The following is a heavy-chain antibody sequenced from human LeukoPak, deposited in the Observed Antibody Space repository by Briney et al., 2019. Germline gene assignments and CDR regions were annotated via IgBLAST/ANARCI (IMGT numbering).Heavy chain of an antibody. V-gene: IGHV4-39*01. J-gene: IGHJ3*02. CDR3: ASYCSSTSCPHRRAFDI. D-gene: IGHD2-2*01. CDR2: IYYSGST. CDR1: GGSISSSSYF. Sequence: SETLSLTCTVSGGSISSSSYFWGWIRQPPGKGLEWIGTIYYSGSTYYNPSLKSRVTISVDTSKNQFSLKLSSVTAADTAVYYCASYCSSTSCPHRRAFDIWGQGTMVTVSS.